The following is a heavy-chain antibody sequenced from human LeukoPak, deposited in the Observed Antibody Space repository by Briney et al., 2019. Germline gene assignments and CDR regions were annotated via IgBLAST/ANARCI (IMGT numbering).Heavy chain of an antibody. Sequence: GGSLRLSCVASGFTFSSYAMTWVRQAPGKGLEWVAVISYDGGNKYYADSVKGRFTISRDNSKKTLYLQVNSLRAEDTAVYYCARDQCSGGSCYSGSDYYYYGMDVWGQGTTVTVS. CDR1: GFTFSSYA. V-gene: IGHV3-30-3*01. CDR3: ARDQCSGGSCYSGSDYYYYGMDV. D-gene: IGHD2-15*01. J-gene: IGHJ6*02. CDR2: ISYDGGNK.